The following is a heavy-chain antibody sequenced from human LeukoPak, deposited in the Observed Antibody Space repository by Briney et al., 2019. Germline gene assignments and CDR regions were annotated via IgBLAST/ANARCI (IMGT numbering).Heavy chain of an antibody. CDR2: IIPILGIA. Sequence: GASVKVSCKASGCTFSSYAISWVRQAPGQGLEWMGRIIPILGIANYAQKFQGRVTITADKSTSTAYMELSSLRSEDTAVYYCARDTGVVITTGVDYWGQGTLVTVSS. J-gene: IGHJ4*02. V-gene: IGHV1-69*04. D-gene: IGHD3-22*01. CDR1: GCTFSSYA. CDR3: ARDTGVVITTGVDY.